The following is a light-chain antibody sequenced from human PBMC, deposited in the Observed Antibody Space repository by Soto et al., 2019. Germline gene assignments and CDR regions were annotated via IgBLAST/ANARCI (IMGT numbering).Light chain of an antibody. CDR1: SSDVGGYNY. V-gene: IGLV2-14*03. J-gene: IGLJ1*01. CDR3: SSFTSSSTRD. Sequence: QSVLTQPASVSESPGQSITISCTGTSSDVGGYNYVSWYQQHPGKAPKLMIYDVSNRPSGVSSRFSGSKSGNTASLTISGLQAEDEADYYCSSFTSSSTRDFGAGTKVTVL. CDR2: DVS.